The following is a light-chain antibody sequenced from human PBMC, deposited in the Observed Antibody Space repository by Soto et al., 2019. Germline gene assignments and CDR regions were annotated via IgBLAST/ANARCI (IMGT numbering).Light chain of an antibody. CDR2: EVS. J-gene: IGLJ2*01. CDR3: SSYTSSNTLV. Sequence: QSALTQPASVSGSPGQSITISCTGTSSDVGAYNYVSWYQQHPGKAPKLMIFEVSDRPSGVSNRFCGSKSGNTASLTISGLHAEDEADYYCSSYTSSNTLVFGGGTKVTVL. CDR1: SSDVGAYNY. V-gene: IGLV2-14*01.